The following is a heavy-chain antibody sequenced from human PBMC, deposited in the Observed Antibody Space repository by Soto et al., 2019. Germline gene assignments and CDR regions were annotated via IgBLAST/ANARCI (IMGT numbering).Heavy chain of an antibody. D-gene: IGHD4-17*01. Sequence: PSETLSLTCTVSGGSISSSSYYWGWIRQPPGKGLEWIGSIYYSGSTYYNPSLKSRVTISVDRSKNQFSLKLSSVTAADTAVYYCASGLVTTLHYWGQGTLVTVSS. V-gene: IGHV4-39*07. J-gene: IGHJ4*02. CDR1: GGSISSSSYY. CDR3: ASGLVTTLHY. CDR2: IYYSGST.